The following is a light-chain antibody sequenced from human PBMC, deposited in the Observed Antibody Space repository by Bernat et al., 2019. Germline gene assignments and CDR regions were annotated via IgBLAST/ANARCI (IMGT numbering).Light chain of an antibody. J-gene: IGKJ1*01. CDR1: QSVSTY. CDR3: QQYTDWRT. Sequence: DIEMTQSPATLSVSPGERATLSCRASQSVSTYLAWYQHKPGQAPRLLIYQASIRATGAPARFTGSGAGTEFSLTITSLQPEDVAVYYCQQYTDWRTFGQGTKVEIK. V-gene: IGKV3-15*01. CDR2: QAS.